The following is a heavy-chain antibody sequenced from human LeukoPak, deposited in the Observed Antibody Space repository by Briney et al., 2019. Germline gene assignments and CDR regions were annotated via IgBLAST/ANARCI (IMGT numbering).Heavy chain of an antibody. J-gene: IGHJ4*02. Sequence: GGSLRLSCSASGFTFIYYAMHWVRQAPGKGLEYVSGISSNGGNTYYADSVKGRFTMSRANTNNTLYLQMSSLRAEDTALYYCVKDRGQSIETAGHFGSWGQGTLVTVSS. V-gene: IGHV3-64D*06. CDR2: ISSNGGNT. CDR1: GFTFIYYA. D-gene: IGHD5-24*01. CDR3: VKDRGQSIETAGHFGS.